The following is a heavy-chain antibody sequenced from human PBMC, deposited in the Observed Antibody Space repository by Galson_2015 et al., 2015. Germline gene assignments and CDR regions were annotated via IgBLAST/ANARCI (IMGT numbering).Heavy chain of an antibody. Sequence: ETLSLTCAVSGGSISSHDWWSWVRQPPGKGLEWIGEVYLSGDTNCNPSLESRVTISVDNSENQFSLKLTSMTAADTAVYYCASVCRDSTRIDYGDYWYFDLWGRGTLVTVSS. V-gene: IGHV4-4*02. CDR1: GGSISSHDW. D-gene: IGHD4-17*01. CDR2: VYLSGDT. J-gene: IGHJ2*01. CDR3: ASVCRDSTRIDYGDYWYFDL.